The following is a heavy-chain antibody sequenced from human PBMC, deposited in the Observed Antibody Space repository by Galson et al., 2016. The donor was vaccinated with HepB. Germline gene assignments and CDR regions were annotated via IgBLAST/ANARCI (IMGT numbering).Heavy chain of an antibody. J-gene: IGHJ6*02. V-gene: IGHV1-2*02. CDR1: GYTFTGYY. CDR3: ARGGTRAYFFYGMDV. CDR2: INPNSGGT. D-gene: IGHD3-10*01. Sequence: SVKVSCKASGYTFTGYYMHWVRQAPGQGLEWMGWINPNSGGTNYAQTFQGRVTMTRDTSIRTAYLELSRLRSDDTAVYYCARGGTRAYFFYGMDVWGQGTTVTVSS.